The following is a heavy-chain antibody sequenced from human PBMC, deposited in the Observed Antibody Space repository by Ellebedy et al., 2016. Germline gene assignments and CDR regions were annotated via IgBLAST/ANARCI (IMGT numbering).Heavy chain of an antibody. Sequence: GESLKISXAASGFTFSSYAMSWVRQAPGKGLEWVSAISGSGGSTYYADSVKGRFTISRDNSKNTLYLQMNSLRAEDTAVYYCARPKVPLNYRGDAFDIWGQGTMVTVSS. CDR1: GFTFSSYA. V-gene: IGHV3-23*01. D-gene: IGHD5-24*01. CDR2: ISGSGGST. J-gene: IGHJ3*02. CDR3: ARPKVPLNYRGDAFDI.